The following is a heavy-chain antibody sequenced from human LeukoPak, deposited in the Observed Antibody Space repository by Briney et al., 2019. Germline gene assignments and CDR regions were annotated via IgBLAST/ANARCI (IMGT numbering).Heavy chain of an antibody. Sequence: SETLSLTCTVSGGSISSYYWSWIRQPPGKGLEWIGYIYYSGSTSYNPSLKSRVTISVDTSKNQFSLKLSSVTAADTAVYYCARHFGSGWYPDDAFDIWGQGTMVTVSS. J-gene: IGHJ3*02. CDR3: ARHFGSGWYPDDAFDI. CDR1: GGSISSYY. V-gene: IGHV4-59*08. D-gene: IGHD6-19*01. CDR2: IYYSGST.